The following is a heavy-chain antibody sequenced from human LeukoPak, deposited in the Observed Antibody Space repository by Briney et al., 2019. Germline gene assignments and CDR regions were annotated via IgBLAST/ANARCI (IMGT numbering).Heavy chain of an antibody. Sequence: TSETLSLTCAVSGYSISSGYYWGWIRQPPGKGLEWIGSIYHSGSTYYNPSLKSRVTISVDTSKNQFSLKLSSVTAADTAVYYCARRGYFDYWGQGTLVTVSS. CDR3: ARRGYFDY. V-gene: IGHV4-38-2*01. CDR2: IYHSGST. J-gene: IGHJ4*02. CDR1: GYSISSGYY. D-gene: IGHD3-10*01.